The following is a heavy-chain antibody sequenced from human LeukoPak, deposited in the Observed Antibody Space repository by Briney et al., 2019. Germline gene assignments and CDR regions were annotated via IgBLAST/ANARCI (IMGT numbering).Heavy chain of an antibody. CDR1: GYSFTSYW. D-gene: IGHD2-2*01. J-gene: IGHJ4*02. CDR3: ARGLGYCSSTSCYFDY. CDR2: IYPGDSDT. V-gene: IGHV5-51*01. Sequence: GESLKISCRGSGYSFTSYWIVWVRQMPGKGLEWMGIIYPGDSDTRYSPSFQGQVTISADKSISTAYLQWSSLKASDTAMYYCARGLGYCSSTSCYFDYWGQGTLVTVSS.